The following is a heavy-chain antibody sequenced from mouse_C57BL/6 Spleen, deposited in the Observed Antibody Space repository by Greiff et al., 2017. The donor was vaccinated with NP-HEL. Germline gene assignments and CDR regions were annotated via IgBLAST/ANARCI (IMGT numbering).Heavy chain of an antibody. CDR2: IDPNSGGT. V-gene: IGHV1-72*01. CDR1: GYTFTSYW. CDR3: ARSGYDGYYVYAMDY. Sequence: QQSCKASGYTFTSYWMHWVKQRPGRGLEWIGRIDPNSGGTKYNEKFKSKATLTVDKPSSTAYMQLSSLTSEDSAVYYCARSGYDGYYVYAMDYWGQGTSVTVSS. D-gene: IGHD2-3*01. J-gene: IGHJ4*01.